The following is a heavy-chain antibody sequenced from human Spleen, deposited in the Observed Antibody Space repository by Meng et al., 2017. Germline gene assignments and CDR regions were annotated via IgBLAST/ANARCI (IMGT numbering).Heavy chain of an antibody. CDR1: GFTVTSNE. Sequence: GESLKISCAASGFTVTSNEMSWVRQAPGKGLEWVSSISGSSSFIYYADSVKGRFTISRDNSKNSLYLQMNSLRAEDTAVYYCARVYSSTWYSDYWGQGTEVTVSS. CDR2: ISGSSSFI. CDR3: ARVYSSTWYSDY. J-gene: IGHJ4*02. D-gene: IGHD6-13*01. V-gene: IGHV3-21*01.